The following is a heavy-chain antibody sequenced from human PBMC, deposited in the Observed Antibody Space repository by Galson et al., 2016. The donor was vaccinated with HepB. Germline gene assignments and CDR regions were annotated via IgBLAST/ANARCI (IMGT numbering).Heavy chain of an antibody. CDR2: LYRDGFT. D-gene: IGHD6-6*01. CDR1: GFVVSSTY. J-gene: IGHJ4*02. CDR3: AGDGRQDRGSIFDY. V-gene: IGHV3-66*01. Sequence: SLRLSCAASGFVVSSTYMAWVRQAPGRGLECVSLLYRDGFTYYADSVKGRFTISRENSKNTFYLQMNSMRADDTAVYYCAGDGRQDRGSIFDYWGQGTRVTVSS.